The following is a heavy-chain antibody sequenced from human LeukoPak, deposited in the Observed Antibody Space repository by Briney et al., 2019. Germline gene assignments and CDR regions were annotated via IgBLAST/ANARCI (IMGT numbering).Heavy chain of an antibody. CDR2: IYTSGST. CDR1: GGSISSGSYY. V-gene: IGHV4-61*02. J-gene: IGHJ4*02. CDR3: AGESGYDSCFDY. D-gene: IGHD5-12*01. Sequence: SETLSLTCTVSGGSISSGSYYWSWIRQPAGKGLEWIGRIYTSGSTNYNPSLKSRVTISVDTSKNQFSLKLSSVTAADAAVYYCAGESGYDSCFDYWGQGTLVTVSS.